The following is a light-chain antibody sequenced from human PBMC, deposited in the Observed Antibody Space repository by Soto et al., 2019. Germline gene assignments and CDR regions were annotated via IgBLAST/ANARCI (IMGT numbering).Light chain of an antibody. J-gene: IGKJ5*01. CDR1: QNINNY. V-gene: IGKV1-33*01. Sequence: DIQMTQSPSSLSASVGDRVTITCQASQNINNYLNWYQQKPGRAPKLLIYDASNLEAGVPSRFRGSGSGTDFTFTIRRLKPEDIATYYCQQYENLPTFGQGTRREIK. CDR2: DAS. CDR3: QQYENLPT.